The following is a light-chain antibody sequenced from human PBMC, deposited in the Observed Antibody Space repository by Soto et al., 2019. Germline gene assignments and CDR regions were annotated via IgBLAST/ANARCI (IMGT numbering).Light chain of an antibody. Sequence: EIVLTQSPATLSVSPGERATLSCRASQSISSLLAWYQQKPGQAPRLLIYSASTRATGIPARFSGSGSGTEFTLTISSLQSEDFAMYYCQQYGSTPLTFGGGTKVDIK. CDR2: SAS. J-gene: IGKJ4*01. CDR1: QSISSL. V-gene: IGKV3-15*01. CDR3: QQYGSTPLT.